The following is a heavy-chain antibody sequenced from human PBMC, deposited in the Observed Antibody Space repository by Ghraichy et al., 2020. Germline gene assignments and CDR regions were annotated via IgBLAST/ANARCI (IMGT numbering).Heavy chain of an antibody. CDR1: GYSFTDYR. D-gene: IGHD4-23*01. CDR2: INPSTGGT. V-gene: IGHV1-2*02. CDR3: ARVAGNSHY. J-gene: IGHJ4*02. Sequence: ASVKVSCKASGYSFTDYRLHWVRHAPGEGLECMGWINPSTGGTTYTEKSQGRVTMTRDTSISTVYMELNRLRSDDTAIYYCARVAGNSHYWGQGTLVFVSS.